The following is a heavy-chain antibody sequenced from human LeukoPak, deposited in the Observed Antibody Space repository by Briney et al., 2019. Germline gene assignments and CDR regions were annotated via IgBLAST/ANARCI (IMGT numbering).Heavy chain of an antibody. CDR2: ISSSSSYI. Sequence: PGGSLRLSCAASGFTFSSYSMNWVRQAPGKGLEWVSSISSSSSYIYYADSVKGRFTIPRDNAKNSLYLQMNSLRAEDTAVYYCASLDGSGSYSGDYYYGMDVWGQGTTVTVSS. V-gene: IGHV3-21*01. CDR3: ASLDGSGSYSGDYYYGMDV. D-gene: IGHD3-10*01. J-gene: IGHJ6*02. CDR1: GFTFSSYS.